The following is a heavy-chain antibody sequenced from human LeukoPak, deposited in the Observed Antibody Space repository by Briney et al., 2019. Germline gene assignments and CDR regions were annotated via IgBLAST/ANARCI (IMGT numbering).Heavy chain of an antibody. CDR3: ARDYDILTGGEAFDI. Sequence: SETLSLTCTVSGGSISSSSYYWGWIRQPPGKGLEWTGSIYYSGSTYYNPSLKSRVTISVDTSKNQFSLKLSSVTAADTAVYYCARDYDILTGGEAFDIWGQGTMVTVSS. J-gene: IGHJ3*02. V-gene: IGHV4-39*07. CDR2: IYYSGST. CDR1: GGSISSSSYY. D-gene: IGHD3-9*01.